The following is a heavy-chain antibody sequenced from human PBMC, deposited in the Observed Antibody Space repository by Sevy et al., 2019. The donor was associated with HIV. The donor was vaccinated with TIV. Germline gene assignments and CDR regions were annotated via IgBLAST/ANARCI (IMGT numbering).Heavy chain of an antibody. CDR1: GGSFSGYY. D-gene: IGHD3-10*01. CDR2: INHSGST. CDR3: ARGKRFGDYYYGMDV. V-gene: IGHV4-34*01. Sequence: SETLSLTCAVYGGSFSGYYWSWIRQPPGKGLEWIGEINHSGSTNYNPSLKSRVTISVDTSKNQFSLKLSSVTAADTAVNYCARGKRFGDYYYGMDVWGQGTTVTVSS. J-gene: IGHJ6*02.